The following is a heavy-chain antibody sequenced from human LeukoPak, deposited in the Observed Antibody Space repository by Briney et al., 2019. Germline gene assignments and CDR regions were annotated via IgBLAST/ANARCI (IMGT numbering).Heavy chain of an antibody. D-gene: IGHD3-3*01. Sequence: PGGSLRLSCAASGFTFSSYEMNWVRQAPGKGLEWVSYISSSGSTIYYADSVKGRFTISRDNAKNSLYLQMNSLRAEDTAVYYCASWSAPTGGDYYYYGMDIWGQGTTVTVSS. V-gene: IGHV3-48*03. J-gene: IGHJ6*02. CDR1: GFTFSSYE. CDR2: ISSSGSTI. CDR3: ASWSAPTGGDYYYYGMDI.